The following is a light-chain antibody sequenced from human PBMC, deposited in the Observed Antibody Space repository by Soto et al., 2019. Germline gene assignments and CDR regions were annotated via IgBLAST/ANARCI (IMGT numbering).Light chain of an antibody. Sequence: DIVMTQSPDSLAVSLGERATINCKSSRSVLYSSNNKNYLAWYQQKPGQPPKLLIYWASTRESGVPDRFSGSGSGTDFTLTISSVQAEDVAVYYCQQYYSTPPYTFGQGTKLEIK. CDR2: WAS. CDR3: QQYYSTPPYT. J-gene: IGKJ2*01. CDR1: RSVLYSSNNKNY. V-gene: IGKV4-1*01.